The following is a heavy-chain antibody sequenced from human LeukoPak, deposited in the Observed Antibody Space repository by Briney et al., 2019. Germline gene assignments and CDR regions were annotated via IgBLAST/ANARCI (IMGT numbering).Heavy chain of an antibody. CDR3: ARAEGPVNVFDI. Sequence: SETLSLTCSVSDGSMKSYHGSGIRQPAGKVLEWIGRIYTSGSTDYNPSLMSRVTMSVDTSNNQFSLKRRSMTAADTAVYYCARAEGPVNVFDIWGQGTIVTVSS. J-gene: IGHJ3*02. D-gene: IGHD1-14*01. CDR1: DGSMKSYH. CDR2: IYTSGST. V-gene: IGHV4-4*07.